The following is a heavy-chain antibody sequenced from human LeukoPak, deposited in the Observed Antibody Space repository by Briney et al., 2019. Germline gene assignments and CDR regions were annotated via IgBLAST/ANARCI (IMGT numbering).Heavy chain of an antibody. CDR3: AIAASLCGSSRKKRDVSAYDY. Sequence: ASVKVSCKASGYTFTGCYMHWVRQAPGQGLEWMGWINPNSGGTNYAQKFQGRVTMTRDTSISTAYMELSRLRSDDTAVYYRAIAASLCGSSRKKRDVSAYDYCRHGT. J-gene: IGHJ4*01. CDR1: GYTFTGCY. V-gene: IGHV1-2*02. D-gene: IGHD2-15*01. CDR2: INPNSGGT.